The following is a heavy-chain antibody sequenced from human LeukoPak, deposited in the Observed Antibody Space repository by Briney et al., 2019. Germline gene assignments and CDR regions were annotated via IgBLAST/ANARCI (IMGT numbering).Heavy chain of an antibody. J-gene: IGHJ5*02. V-gene: IGHV4-34*01. CDR1: GGSFSGYY. CDR2: INHSGST. D-gene: IGHD3-10*01. CDR3: ARGRVVRGVIITRGWFDP. Sequence: PSETLSLTCAVYGGSFSGYYWSWLRQPPGKGLEWIGEINHSGSTNYNPSLKSRVTISVDTSKNQFSLKLSSVTAADTAVYYCARGRVVRGVIITRGWFDPWGQGTLVTVSS.